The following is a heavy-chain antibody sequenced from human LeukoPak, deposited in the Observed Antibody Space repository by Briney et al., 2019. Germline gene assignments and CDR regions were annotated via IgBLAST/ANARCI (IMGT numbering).Heavy chain of an antibody. CDR2: IIPIFGTA. D-gene: IGHD3-22*01. CDR3: ARHMPQPYFYDSSGYYVSAFDI. CDR1: GGTFSSYA. J-gene: IGHJ3*02. V-gene: IGHV1-69*13. Sequence: SVKVSCKASGGTFSSYAISWVRQAPGQGLEWMGGIIPIFGTASYAQKFQGRVTITADESTSTAYMELSSLRSEDTAVYYCARHMPQPYFYDSSGYYVSAFDIWGQGTMVTVSS.